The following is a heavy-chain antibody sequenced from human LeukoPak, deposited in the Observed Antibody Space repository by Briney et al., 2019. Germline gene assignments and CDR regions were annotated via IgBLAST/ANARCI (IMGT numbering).Heavy chain of an antibody. Sequence: GGSLRLSCAASGFTFSSYAMHWVRQAPGKGLEWVAVISYDGSNKYYADSVKGRFTISRDNSKNTLCLQMNSLRAEDTAVYYCAREVLLWFGEFDYWGQGTLVTVSS. V-gene: IGHV3-30-3*01. CDR3: AREVLLWFGEFDY. CDR1: GFTFSSYA. CDR2: ISYDGSNK. D-gene: IGHD3-10*01. J-gene: IGHJ4*02.